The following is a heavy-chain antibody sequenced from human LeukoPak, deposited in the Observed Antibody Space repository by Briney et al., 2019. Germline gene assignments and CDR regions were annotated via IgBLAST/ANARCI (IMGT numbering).Heavy chain of an antibody. CDR2: ISSSGSTI. CDR3: AKRGVVIRVILVGFHKEAYYFDS. J-gene: IGHJ4*02. Sequence: PGGSLRLSCAASGFTFSDYYMSWIRQAPGKGLEWVSYISSSGSTIYYADSVKGRFTISRDNPKNTLYLQMNILRAEDTAVYFCAKRGVVIRVILVGFHKEAYYFDSWGQGALVTVSS. D-gene: IGHD3-22*01. V-gene: IGHV3-11*01. CDR1: GFTFSDYY.